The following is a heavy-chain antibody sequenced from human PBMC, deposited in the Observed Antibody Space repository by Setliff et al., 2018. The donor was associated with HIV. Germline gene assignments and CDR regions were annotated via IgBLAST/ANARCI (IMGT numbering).Heavy chain of an antibody. Sequence: LSLTCTVSGGSISNSYWSWIRQPPGKGLEWIGCIYTSGNTNYNPSLKSRVTMSVDTSKKQFSLKLTSVTAADTAVYYCTGHFYYSGSGIWAGLNSWGQGTLVTVSS. CDR2: IYTSGNT. CDR1: GGSISNSY. J-gene: IGHJ4*02. V-gene: IGHV4-4*07. D-gene: IGHD3-10*01. CDR3: TGHFYYSGSGIWAGLNS.